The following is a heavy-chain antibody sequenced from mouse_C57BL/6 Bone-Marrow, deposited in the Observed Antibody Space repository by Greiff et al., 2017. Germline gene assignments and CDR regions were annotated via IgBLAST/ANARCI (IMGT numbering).Heavy chain of an antibody. Sequence: EVQLQQSGPELVKPGASVKIPCKASGYTFTDYNMDWVKQSHGKSLEWIGDINPNNGGTIYNQKFKGKATLTVDKSSSTAYMELRSLTSEDTAVYYCARSRKSYDYPNAMDYWGQGTSVTVSS. CDR1: GYTFTDYN. J-gene: IGHJ4*01. V-gene: IGHV1-18*01. CDR2: INPNNGGT. CDR3: ARSRKSYDYPNAMDY. D-gene: IGHD2-4*01.